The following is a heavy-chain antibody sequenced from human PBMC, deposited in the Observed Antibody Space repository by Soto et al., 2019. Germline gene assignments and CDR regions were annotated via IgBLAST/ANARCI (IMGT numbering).Heavy chain of an antibody. CDR2: VNPSGGST. CDR1: GYTFTSYY. D-gene: IGHD4-17*01. CDR3: ARATRLRAFDI. V-gene: IGHV1-46*01. Sequence: ASVKVSCKASGYTFTSYYMHWVRQAPGQGLEWMGIVNPSGGSTSYAQKFQGRVTMTRDTSTSTVYMELSSLRSEDTAVYYCARATRLRAFDIWGQGTMVTVSS. J-gene: IGHJ3*02.